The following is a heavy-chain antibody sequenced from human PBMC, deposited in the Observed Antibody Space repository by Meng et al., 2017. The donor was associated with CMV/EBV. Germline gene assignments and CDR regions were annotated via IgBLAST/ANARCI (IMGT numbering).Heavy chain of an antibody. D-gene: IGHD6-19*01. CDR2: ISGSGGST. Sequence: GESLKISCAASGFTFSSYAMSWVRQAPGKGQEWVSAISGSGGSTYYADSVKGRFTISRDNSKNTLYLQMNSLRAEDTAVYYCAKDRTVAGKYYFDYWGQGTLVTVSS. CDR1: GFTFSSYA. V-gene: IGHV3-23*01. J-gene: IGHJ4*02. CDR3: AKDRTVAGKYYFDY.